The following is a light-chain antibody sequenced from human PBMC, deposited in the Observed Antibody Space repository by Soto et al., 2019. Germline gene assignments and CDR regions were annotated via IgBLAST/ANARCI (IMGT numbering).Light chain of an antibody. CDR3: QQSFHAPCT. Sequence: IQMTQSPSSLSAFVGDSVTISCRASQNINKNLNWYQQKSGKAPSLLMYEASTLQSGVPSRFSGSGSGTDFTLAITNLQPEDFATYYCQQSFHAPCTFGQGTEVEI. J-gene: IGKJ2*02. CDR2: EAS. V-gene: IGKV1-39*01. CDR1: QNINKN.